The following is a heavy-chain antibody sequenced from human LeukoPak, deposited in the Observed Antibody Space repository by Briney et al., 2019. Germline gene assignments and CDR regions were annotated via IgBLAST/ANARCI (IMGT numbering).Heavy chain of an antibody. CDR2: IRYDGTNQ. CDR3: ARDRDATSWYYFDY. J-gene: IGHJ4*02. CDR1: GFTFSSYG. V-gene: IGHV3-30*02. Sequence: PGGSLRLSCAASGFTFSSYGMHWVRQAPGKGLEWVAFIRYDGTNQYYADSVEGRFTISRDNSRNTLYLQMNSLRAEDTAVYYCARDRDATSWYYFDYWGQGTVGTVSS. D-gene: IGHD2-2*01.